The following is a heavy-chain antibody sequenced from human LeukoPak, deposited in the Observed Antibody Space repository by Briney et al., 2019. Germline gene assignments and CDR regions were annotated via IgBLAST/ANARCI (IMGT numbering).Heavy chain of an antibody. CDR1: GGSTSSHY. Sequence: SETLSLTCSVAGGSTSSHYWSWIRQPPGKGLEWIGYIYYSGSTNYNPSLKSRVTISVDTSKNQFSLKLSSVTAADTAVYYCARVAGSYSSVWYRHWFDPWGQGTLVSVAS. J-gene: IGHJ5*02. CDR3: ARVAGSYSSVWYRHWFDP. CDR2: IYYSGST. V-gene: IGHV4-59*11. D-gene: IGHD6-19*01.